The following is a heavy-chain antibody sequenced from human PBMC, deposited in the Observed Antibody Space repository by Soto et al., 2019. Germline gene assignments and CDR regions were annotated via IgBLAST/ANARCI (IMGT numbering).Heavy chain of an antibody. V-gene: IGHV4-59*01. CDR1: DGSISSYY. CDR3: ARAPYYDILTGMRWSYYFDS. Sequence: PSETLSLTCTVSDGSISSYYWSWIRQPPGKGLEWIGYIYYSGSTNYNPSLKSRVTISVDTSKNQFSLKVSSVTAADTAVYYCARAPYYDILTGMRWSYYFDSWGQGIQVTVSS. J-gene: IGHJ4*02. D-gene: IGHD3-9*01. CDR2: IYYSGST.